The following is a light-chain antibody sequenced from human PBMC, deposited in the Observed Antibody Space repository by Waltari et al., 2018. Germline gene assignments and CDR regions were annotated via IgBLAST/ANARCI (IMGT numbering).Light chain of an antibody. V-gene: IGLV1-44*01. CDR3: AAWDDSLNGHVV. CDR2: SNN. Sequence: QSVLTQPPSPSGPPGQRVTISCSGSSSNIGSNVVNWYQQLPGSAPKLLIQSNNQRPSGVPDRFSGSKSGTSASLAISGLQSADEADYYCAAWDDSLNGHVVFGGGTKLTVL. CDR1: SSNIGSNV. J-gene: IGLJ2*01.